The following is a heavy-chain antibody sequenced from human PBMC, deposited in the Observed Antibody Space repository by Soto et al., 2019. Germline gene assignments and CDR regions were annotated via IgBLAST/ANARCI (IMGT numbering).Heavy chain of an antibody. J-gene: IGHJ6*02. Sequence: PSQTLSRTCAISGDSVSSNSAAWNWIRQSPSRGLEWLGRTYYRSKWYNDYAVSVKSRITINPDTSKNQFSLQLNSVTPEDTAVYYCARSNHSSYYHHPPNAIDVSDPATTLTVSS. CDR2: TYYRSKWYN. D-gene: IGHD3-10*01. V-gene: IGHV6-1*01. CDR3: ARSNHSSYYHHPPNAIDV. CDR1: GDSVSSNSAA.